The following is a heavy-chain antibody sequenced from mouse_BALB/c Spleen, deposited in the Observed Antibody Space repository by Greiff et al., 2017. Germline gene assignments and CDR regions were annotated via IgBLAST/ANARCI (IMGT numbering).Heavy chain of an antibody. CDR2: IWAGGST. CDR1: GFSLTSYG. V-gene: IGHV2-9*02. Sequence: QVQLQESGPGLVAPSQSLSITCTVSGFSLTSYGVHWVRQPPGKGLEWLGVIWAGGSTNYNSALMSRLSISKDNSKSQVFLKMNSLQTDDTAMYYGARIDSSGPRYYAMDYWGQGTSVTVAS. J-gene: IGHJ4*01. D-gene: IGHD3-2*01. CDR3: ARIDSSGPRYYAMDY.